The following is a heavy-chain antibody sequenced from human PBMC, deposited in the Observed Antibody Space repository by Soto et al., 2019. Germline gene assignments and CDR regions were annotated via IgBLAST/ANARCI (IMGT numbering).Heavy chain of an antibody. CDR2: IGAARDP. Sequence: EVQLVESGGGSVPPGGSLRLSCTASRFSFSDYDMHWVRQVPGKGLEWVSTIGAARDPYYTGAVKHRFTISRENARNSMFLQMNSVTVGDTAVYYCARAYTGRLPRRADYYYALDVWGQGIMVTVSS. D-gene: IGHD2-15*01. V-gene: IGHV3-13*05. CDR3: ARAYTGRLPRRADYYYALDV. J-gene: IGHJ6*02. CDR1: RFSFSDYD.